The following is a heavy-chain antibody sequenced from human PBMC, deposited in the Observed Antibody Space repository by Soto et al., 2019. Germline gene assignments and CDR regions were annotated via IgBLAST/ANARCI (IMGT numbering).Heavy chain of an antibody. Sequence: EVQLVESGGDLVQPGRSLRLSCAASGFTFDDYAMHWVRQAPGKGLEWVSGISWNSGSIGYADSVKGRFTISRDNAKNSLYLQMNSLRAEDTALYYCAKEWSYGDYYFDYWGQGTLVTVSS. CDR3: AKEWSYGDYYFDY. D-gene: IGHD4-17*01. J-gene: IGHJ4*02. CDR1: GFTFDDYA. V-gene: IGHV3-9*01. CDR2: ISWNSGSI.